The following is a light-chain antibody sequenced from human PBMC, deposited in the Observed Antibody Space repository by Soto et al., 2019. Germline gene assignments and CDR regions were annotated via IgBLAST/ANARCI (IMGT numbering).Light chain of an antibody. V-gene: IGKV3-20*01. CDR3: QQYVRSPPSWT. J-gene: IGKJ1*01. Sequence: EIVLTQSPGTLSLSPGERATLSCRASQSVSSRYLAWYQQKIGQPPRLLIFEASSRATGIPDRFSGSGSGIDFTLTISSLEPEDFAVYYCQQYVRSPPSWTFGQGTKVEIK. CDR2: EAS. CDR1: QSVSSRY.